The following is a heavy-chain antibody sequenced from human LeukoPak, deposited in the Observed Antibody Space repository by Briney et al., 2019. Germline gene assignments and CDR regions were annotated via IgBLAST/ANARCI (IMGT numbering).Heavy chain of an antibody. CDR3: ARLLGGGPAATPFDY. Sequence: GESLKISCKASGYSFTGYWIGWVRQMPGKGLEWMGIIYPGDSDTRYSPSFQGQVTISADKSISTAYLQWSSLQASDTAMYYCARLLGGGPAATPFDYWGQGTLVTVSS. D-gene: IGHD2-2*01. V-gene: IGHV5-51*01. J-gene: IGHJ4*02. CDR2: IYPGDSDT. CDR1: GYSFTGYW.